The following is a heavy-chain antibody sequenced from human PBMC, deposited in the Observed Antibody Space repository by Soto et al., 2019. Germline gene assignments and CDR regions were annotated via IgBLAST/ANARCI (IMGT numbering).Heavy chain of an antibody. Sequence: QVQLQESGPGLVKPSQTLSLTCTVSGGSISSGDYYWSWIRQPPGKGLEWIGYIHYSGSTYHNPSLKSRVTISVDTSKNQFSLKLSSVTAADTAVYYCARGRGSSWPRGALYFDYWGQGTLVTVSS. J-gene: IGHJ4*02. D-gene: IGHD6-13*01. CDR1: GGSISSGDYY. V-gene: IGHV4-30-4*01. CDR3: ARGRGSSWPRGALYFDY. CDR2: IHYSGST.